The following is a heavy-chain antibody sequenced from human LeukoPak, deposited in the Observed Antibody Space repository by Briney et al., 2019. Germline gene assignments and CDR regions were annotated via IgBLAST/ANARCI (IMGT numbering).Heavy chain of an antibody. Sequence: GESLKISCQGFGYPFTTSWIGWVRQLPGKGLEWTATIYAGNSDAKYSPSFQGQVSISTDMSISTAYLHWSSLKASDTAIYYCAIINHPDGRVYWGQGTLVTVSS. CDR3: AIINHPDGRVY. CDR1: GYPFTTSW. D-gene: IGHD5-24*01. V-gene: IGHV5-51*01. CDR2: IYAGNSDA. J-gene: IGHJ4*02.